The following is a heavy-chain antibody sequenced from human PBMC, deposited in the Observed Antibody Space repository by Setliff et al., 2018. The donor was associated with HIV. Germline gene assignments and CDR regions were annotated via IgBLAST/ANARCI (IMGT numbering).Heavy chain of an antibody. J-gene: IGHJ6*03. D-gene: IGHD2-15*01. CDR2: IRYDGDNK. CDR1: GLTFSGYG. Sequence: GGSLRLSCAASGLTFSGYGMYWVRQAPGKGLEWVAFIRYDGDNKYYADSVKGRFTISRDNSKNTLYLQMNSLRAKDAAVYYCAKAFGYCSGGSCPVLMDVWGKGTTVTVSS. CDR3: AKAFGYCSGGSCPVLMDV. V-gene: IGHV3-30*02.